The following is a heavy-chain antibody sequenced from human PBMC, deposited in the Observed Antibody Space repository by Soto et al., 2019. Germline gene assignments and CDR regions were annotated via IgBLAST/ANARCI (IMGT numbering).Heavy chain of an antibody. CDR1: GNSFTSYG. J-gene: IGHJ6*02. CDR3: ARHLRRYGMDV. Sequence: GESLNISCKVSGNSFTSYGIGWVRQMPGKGLEWMGIIYPGDSDTRYSPSFQGQVTISADKSISNAYLQWSSLKSSDTAMYYCARHLRRYGMDVWGQGTTVTSP. V-gene: IGHV5-51*01. CDR2: IYPGDSDT. D-gene: IGHD3-16*01.